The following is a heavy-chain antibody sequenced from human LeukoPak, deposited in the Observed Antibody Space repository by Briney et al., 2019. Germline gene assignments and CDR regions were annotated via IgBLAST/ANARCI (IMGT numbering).Heavy chain of an antibody. J-gene: IGHJ4*02. CDR3: AKDRPRSWVIPAATLDF. CDR2: ISYDGSNK. CDR1: GFTFNTYG. V-gene: IGHV3-30*18. D-gene: IGHD2-2*01. Sequence: PGRALRLSCAASGFTFNTYGMHWVRQAPGKGLEWVAVISYDGSNKYYADSVKGRFTISRDNSKNTLYLQMNSLRAEDVAVYYCAKDRPRSWVIPAATLDFWDQGTLVTVSS.